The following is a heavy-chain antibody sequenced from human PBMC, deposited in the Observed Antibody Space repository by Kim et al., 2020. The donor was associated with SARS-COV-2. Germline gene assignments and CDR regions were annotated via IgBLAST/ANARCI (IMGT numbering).Heavy chain of an antibody. CDR3: ARGVRR. D-gene: IGHD6-6*01. Sequence: ETLSLTCAVYGGSFSGYYWSWIRQPPGKGLEWIGEINHSGSTNYNPSLKSRVTISVDTSKNQFSLKLSSVTAADTAVYYCARGVRRWGQGTLVTVSS. CDR1: GGSFSGYY. V-gene: IGHV4-34*01. CDR2: INHSGST. J-gene: IGHJ4*02.